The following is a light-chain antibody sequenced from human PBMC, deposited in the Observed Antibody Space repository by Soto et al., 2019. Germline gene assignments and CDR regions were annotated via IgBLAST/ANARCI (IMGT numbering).Light chain of an antibody. J-gene: IGLJ1*01. V-gene: IGLV2-14*01. CDR2: DVS. CDR3: SSYTSSSLYV. Sequence: QSALTQPASVSGSPGQSITISCAGTSSDVGGYNYVSWYQQHPGKAPKLMIYDVSNRPSGVSNRFSGSKSGNTASLTISGLHSEDVADYYCSSYTSSSLYVFGTGTNVPV. CDR1: SSDVGGYNY.